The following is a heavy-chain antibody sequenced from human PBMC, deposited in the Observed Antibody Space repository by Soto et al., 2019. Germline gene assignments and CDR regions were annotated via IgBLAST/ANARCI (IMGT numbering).Heavy chain of an antibody. V-gene: IGHV3-11*05. CDR1: GFTFSDYY. D-gene: IGHD3-22*01. CDR3: ARGSGADYYDSSGPQYRFDY. Sequence: GGSLRLSCAASGFTFSDYYMSWIRQAPGKGLEWVSYISSSSSYTNYADSVKGRFTISRDNAKNSLYLQMNSLRAEDTAVYYCARGSGADYYDSSGPQYRFDYWGQGTLVTVS. J-gene: IGHJ4*02. CDR2: ISSSSSYT.